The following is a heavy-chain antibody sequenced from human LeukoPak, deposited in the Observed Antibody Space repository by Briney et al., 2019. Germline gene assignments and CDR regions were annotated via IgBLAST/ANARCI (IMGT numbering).Heavy chain of an antibody. V-gene: IGHV4-4*07. CDR1: GGSISNYH. J-gene: IGHJ4*02. CDR2: IYASGT. Sequence: SETLSLTCTASGGSISNYHWSWILQPAGKGLEWIGRIYASGTNYNPSLKSRVTMSVDTSKNQISLKMSSVTAADTAVYYCAREFDYWGQGILVTVSS. CDR3: AREFDY.